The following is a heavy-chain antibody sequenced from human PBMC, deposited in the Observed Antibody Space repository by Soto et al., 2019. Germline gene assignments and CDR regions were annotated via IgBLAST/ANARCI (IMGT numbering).Heavy chain of an antibody. J-gene: IGHJ4*02. CDR1: GFTFSSYA. CDR2: ISYDGSNK. V-gene: IGHV3-30-3*01. D-gene: IGHD3-16*01. CDR3: ASCPPGTYYFDY. Sequence: QVQLVESGGGVVQPGRSLRLSCAASGFTFSSYAMHWVRQAPGKGLEWVAVISYDGSNKYYADSVKGRFTISRDNSKNTLYLQMNSLRAEDTAVYYCASCPPGTYYFDYWGQGTLVTVSS.